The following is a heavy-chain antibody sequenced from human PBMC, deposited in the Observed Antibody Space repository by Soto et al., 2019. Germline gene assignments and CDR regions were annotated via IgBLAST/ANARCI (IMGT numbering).Heavy chain of an antibody. CDR3: ASLIYASSGYPHYFDY. J-gene: IGHJ4*02. CDR2: IYYSGSN. CDR1: GGSISSGGYY. D-gene: IGHD3-22*01. Sequence: QVQLQESGPGLVKPSQTLSLPCTVSGGSISSGGYYWSWIRQHPGKGLEWIGYIYYSGSNYYNPSLKSRVTRSVDTSKNQFSLQLSSVTAADTAVYYGASLIYASSGYPHYFDYWGQGTLVTVSS. V-gene: IGHV4-31*03.